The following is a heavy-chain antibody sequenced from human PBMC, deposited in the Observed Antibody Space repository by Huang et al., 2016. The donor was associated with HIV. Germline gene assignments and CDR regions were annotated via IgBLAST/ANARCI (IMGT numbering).Heavy chain of an antibody. CDR1: GGPLSGHS. Sequence: QVRLHQWGTGLVRPSETLSLTCAVYGGPLSGHSWRWVRLPPGGSLEWLGEGNHRGSANYNPALKSRRYRAIDTSKKQFSLKLGSVTAADTALYYCARSLMGEDPFDIWGQGTLVTVSS. D-gene: IGHD3-16*01. CDR3: ARSLMGEDPFDI. CDR2: GNHRGSA. J-gene: IGHJ3*02. V-gene: IGHV4-34*01.